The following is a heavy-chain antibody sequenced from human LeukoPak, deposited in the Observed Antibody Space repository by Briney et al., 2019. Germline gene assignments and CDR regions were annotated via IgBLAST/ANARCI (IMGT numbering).Heavy chain of an antibody. Sequence: GGSLRLSCAASGFTFSSYEMNWVRQAPGKGLEWVSYISSSGSTIYYADSVKGRFTISRDNAKNSLYLQMNSLRAEDTALYYCAKDIHPRRFRTGYPFDYWGQGTLVTVSS. CDR3: AKDIHPRRFRTGYPFDY. CDR2: ISSSGSTI. CDR1: GFTFSSYE. J-gene: IGHJ4*02. D-gene: IGHD3/OR15-3a*01. V-gene: IGHV3-48*03.